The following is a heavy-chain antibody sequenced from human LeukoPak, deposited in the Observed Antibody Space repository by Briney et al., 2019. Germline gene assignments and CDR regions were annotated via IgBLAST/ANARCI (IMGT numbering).Heavy chain of an antibody. J-gene: IGHJ6*03. V-gene: IGHV3-73*01. D-gene: IGHD6-19*01. CDR3: TRARAVAGTIYYYYYMDV. CDR1: GFTFSGSA. Sequence: PGGSLRLSCAASGFTFSGSAMHWVRQASGKGLEWVGRIRSKANSYATAYAASVKGRFTIPRDDSKNTAYLQMNSLKTEDTAVYYCTRARAVAGTIYYYYYMDVWGKGTTVTISS. CDR2: IRSKANSYAT.